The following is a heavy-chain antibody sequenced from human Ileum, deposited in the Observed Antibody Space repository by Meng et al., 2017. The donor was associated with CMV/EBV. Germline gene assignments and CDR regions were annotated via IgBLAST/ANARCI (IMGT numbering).Heavy chain of an antibody. Sequence: QMQLQASGPVLVRPSGTLSLTCVVSGGSLIGTNWWNWVRQPPGGGLEWIGEIFHSGASNYNPSLKSRATISIDNSKNQFSLRLTSVTVADTAVYFCADPPAGLWGQGVLVTVSS. J-gene: IGHJ4*02. V-gene: IGHV4-4*02. CDR3: ADPPAGL. D-gene: IGHD3-16*01. CDR2: IFHSGAS. CDR1: GGSLIGTNW.